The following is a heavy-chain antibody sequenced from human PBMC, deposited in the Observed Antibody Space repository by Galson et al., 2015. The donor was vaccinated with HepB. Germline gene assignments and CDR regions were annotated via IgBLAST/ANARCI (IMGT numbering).Heavy chain of an antibody. CDR1: GFTFSGYA. CDR3: ASHIY. J-gene: IGHJ4*02. Sequence: LRLSCAASGFTFSGYATHWVRQAPGKGLEWVAVISNDGSNRYYADSVKGRFTISRDNSKNTLYMQMNSLRAEDTAVYYCASHIYWGQGTLVTVSS. CDR2: ISNDGSNR. V-gene: IGHV3-30*04.